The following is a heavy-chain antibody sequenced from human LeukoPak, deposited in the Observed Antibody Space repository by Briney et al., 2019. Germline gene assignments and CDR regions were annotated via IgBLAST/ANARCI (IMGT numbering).Heavy chain of an antibody. V-gene: IGHV4-39*01. CDR1: GGSISSSSYY. CDR3: ARRRVSQYYFDY. J-gene: IGHJ4*02. Sequence: SETLSLTCTVSGGSISSSSYYWGWIRQPPGKGLEWIGSIYYSGSTYYNPSLKSRVTISVDTSKNQFFLKLSSVTAADTAVYYCARRRVSQYYFDYWGQGTPVTVSS. CDR2: IYYSGST. D-gene: IGHD4-11*01.